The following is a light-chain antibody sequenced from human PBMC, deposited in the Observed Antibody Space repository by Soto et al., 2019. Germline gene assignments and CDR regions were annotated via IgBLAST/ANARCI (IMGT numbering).Light chain of an antibody. CDR3: ATWDDSLNGVV. V-gene: IGLV1-44*01. CDR2: SND. Sequence: QSVLTQPPSASGTPGQRVSISCSGGSSNIGTNTVNWYQHLPGTAPKLLIFSNDERPSGVPDRFSGSKSGTSASLAISGLQSDDEADYYCATWDDSLNGVVFVGGTKVTVL. J-gene: IGLJ2*01. CDR1: SSNIGTNT.